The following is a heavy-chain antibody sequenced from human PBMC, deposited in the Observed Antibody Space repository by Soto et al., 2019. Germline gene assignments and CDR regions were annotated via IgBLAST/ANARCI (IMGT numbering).Heavy chain of an antibody. J-gene: IGHJ4*02. Sequence: ASVKVSCKDSGYTLTGYYMHWVRQAPGQGLEWMGWINPNSGGTNYAQKFQGWVTMTRDTSISTAYMELSRLRSDDTAVYYCARASLDISLDYWGQGTRVTVSS. CDR2: INPNSGGT. V-gene: IGHV1-2*04. CDR3: ARASLDISLDY. D-gene: IGHD3-9*01. CDR1: GYTLTGYY.